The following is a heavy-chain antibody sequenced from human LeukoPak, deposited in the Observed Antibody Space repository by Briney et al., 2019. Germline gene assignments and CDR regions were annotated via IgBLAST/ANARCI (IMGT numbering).Heavy chain of an antibody. V-gene: IGHV3-7*03. J-gene: IGHJ4*02. CDR3: SRIPGVVPAATYYFDY. Sequence: GGSLRLSCAASGFTFSSYWMSWVRQAPGKGLEWVANIKQDGSEKYYVDSVKGRFTISRDNAKNSLYLQMNSLRAEDTAVYYCSRIPGVVPAATYYFDYWGQGTLVTVSS. D-gene: IGHD2-2*01. CDR2: IKQDGSEK. CDR1: GFTFSSYW.